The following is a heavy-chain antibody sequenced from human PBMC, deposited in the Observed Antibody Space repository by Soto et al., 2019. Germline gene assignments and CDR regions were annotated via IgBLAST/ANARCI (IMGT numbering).Heavy chain of an antibody. J-gene: IGHJ3*02. Sequence: GGSLRLSCAASGFTFDDYAMHWVQQAPGKGREWVSGISWNSGSIGYADSVKGRFTISRDNAKNSLYLQMNSLRAEDTALYYCAKDIRRDSSSVYSAFDIWGQGTMDTVSS. CDR2: ISWNSGSI. D-gene: IGHD6-13*01. CDR3: AKDIRRDSSSVYSAFDI. CDR1: GFTFDDYA. V-gene: IGHV3-9*01.